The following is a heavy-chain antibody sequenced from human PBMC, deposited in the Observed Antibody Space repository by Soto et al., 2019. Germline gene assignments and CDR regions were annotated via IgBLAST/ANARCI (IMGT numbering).Heavy chain of an antibody. CDR3: ARDQGGSYGYDFVYGMDV. CDR1: GFTFSSYS. Sequence: VQLVESGGGLVKPGGSLRLSCAASGFTFSSYSMNWVRQAPGKGLEWVSSISSSSSYIYYADSVKGRFTISRDNAKNSLYLQMNSLRAEDTAVYYCARDQGGSYGYDFVYGMDVWGQGTTVTVSS. J-gene: IGHJ6*02. D-gene: IGHD5-18*01. V-gene: IGHV3-21*01. CDR2: ISSSSSYI.